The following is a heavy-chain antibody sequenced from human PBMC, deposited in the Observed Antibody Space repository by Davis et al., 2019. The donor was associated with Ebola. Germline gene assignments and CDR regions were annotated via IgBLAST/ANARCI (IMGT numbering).Heavy chain of an antibody. Sequence: GESLKISCAASGFTFSSYAMSWVRQAPGKGLEWVSAISGSGGSTYYADSVKGRFTISRDNSNNTLYLQMNSLRAEDTAVYDCAKGTITFGGVIALAWGQGTLVTVSS. V-gene: IGHV3-23*01. CDR2: ISGSGGST. CDR3: AKGTITFGGVIALA. CDR1: GFTFSSYA. J-gene: IGHJ4*02. D-gene: IGHD3-16*02.